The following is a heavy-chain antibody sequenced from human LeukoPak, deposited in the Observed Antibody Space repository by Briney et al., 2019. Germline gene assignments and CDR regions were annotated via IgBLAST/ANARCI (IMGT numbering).Heavy chain of an antibody. CDR1: GFSLSTSGMC. J-gene: IGHJ4*02. V-gene: IGHV2-70*11. D-gene: IGHD5-18*01. CDR2: IDWDDDK. Sequence: SGPALVKPTQTLTLTCTFSGFSLSTSGMCVSWIRQPPGKALEWLARIDWDDDKYYSTSLKTRLTISKDTSKNRVVLTMTNMDPVDTATYYCARARTWIQLYDYWGQGTLVTVSS. CDR3: ARARTWIQLYDY.